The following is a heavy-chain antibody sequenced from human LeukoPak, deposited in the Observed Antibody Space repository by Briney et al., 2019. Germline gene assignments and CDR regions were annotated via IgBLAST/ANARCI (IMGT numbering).Heavy chain of an antibody. D-gene: IGHD2-2*01. J-gene: IGHJ5*02. V-gene: IGHV3-30*04. Sequence: PGRSLRLSCAASGFTFSSYAMHWVRQAPGKGLEWVTIISYDGSKKYYADYVKGRFTISRDNSKNTLYLQMNSLRAEDTAVYYCAREMICSSTSCTNWFDPWGQGTLVTVSS. CDR2: ISYDGSKK. CDR3: AREMICSSTSCTNWFDP. CDR1: GFTFSSYA.